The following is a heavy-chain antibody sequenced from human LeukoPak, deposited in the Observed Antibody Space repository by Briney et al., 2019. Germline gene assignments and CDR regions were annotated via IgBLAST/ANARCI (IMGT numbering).Heavy chain of an antibody. CDR2: IYYSGST. CDR1: GGSISSSSYY. CDR3: ASQMVLQQLTLY. J-gene: IGHJ4*02. D-gene: IGHD6-13*01. Sequence: SETLSLTCTVSGGSISSSSYYWGWIRQPPGKGLEWIGSIYYSGSTYYNPSLKSRVTISVDTSKNQFSLKLSSVTAADTAVYYCASQMVLQQLTLYWGQGTLVTVSS. V-gene: IGHV4-39*07.